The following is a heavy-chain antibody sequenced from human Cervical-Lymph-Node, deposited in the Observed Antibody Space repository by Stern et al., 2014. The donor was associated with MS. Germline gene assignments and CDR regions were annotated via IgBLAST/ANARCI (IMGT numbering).Heavy chain of an antibody. CDR2: IFCDDAE. V-gene: IGHV2-5*02. CDR3: AHTTVTFDEAYGLDV. D-gene: IGHD4-17*01. CDR1: GFSLNTDGVG. Sequence: QITLKESGPTLVKPTQTLTLTCTCSGFSLNTDGVGVGWIRQPPGNALEWLAVIFCDDAERYSPSLKSRLSIAKDTSKNQVVLTMANMDPVDTATYYCAHTTVTFDEAYGLDVWGQGTTVTVSS. J-gene: IGHJ6*02.